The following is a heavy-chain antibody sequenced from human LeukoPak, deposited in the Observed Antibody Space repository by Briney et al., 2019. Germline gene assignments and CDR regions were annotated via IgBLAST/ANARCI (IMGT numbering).Heavy chain of an antibody. Sequence: GGSLRLSCAASGFTFSSYGMSWVRQAPGKGLEWVSAISGSGGSTYYADSVKGRFTISRDNAKNSLDLQMNSLRADDTALYYCTIGRGFDSWGQGTLVTVSS. V-gene: IGHV3-23*01. CDR3: TIGRGFDS. CDR1: GFTFSSYG. CDR2: ISGSGGST. J-gene: IGHJ5*01.